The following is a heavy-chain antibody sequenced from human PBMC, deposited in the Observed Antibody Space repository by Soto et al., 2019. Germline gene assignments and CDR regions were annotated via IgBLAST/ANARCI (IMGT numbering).Heavy chain of an antibody. V-gene: IGHV4-39*01. D-gene: IGHD3-22*01. CDR1: GVSMSSSSYY. Sequence: PXETLSLTCTVAGVSMSSSSYYWGWIRQPPGKGLEWIGIIYYSGSTYYNPSLKSRVTISVDTSKNQFSLKLSSVTAADTAVYYCARPGNYYDSSGKAAFDIWGQGAMVTVSS. J-gene: IGHJ3*02. CDR3: ARPGNYYDSSGKAAFDI. CDR2: IYYSGST.